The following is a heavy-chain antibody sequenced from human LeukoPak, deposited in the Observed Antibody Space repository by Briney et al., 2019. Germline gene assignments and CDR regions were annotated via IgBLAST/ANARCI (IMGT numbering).Heavy chain of an antibody. D-gene: IGHD6-13*01. J-gene: IGHJ6*03. CDR1: GFTFGDYA. CDR3: ARDSSAAGPEPDMDV. CDR2: IKQDGSEK. V-gene: IGHV3-7*01. Sequence: GGSLRLSCTASGFTFGDYAMSWFRQAPGKGLEWVANIKQDGSEKYYVDSVKGRFTISRDNAKNSLYLQMNSLRAEDTAVYYCARDSSAAGPEPDMDVWAKGPRSPSP.